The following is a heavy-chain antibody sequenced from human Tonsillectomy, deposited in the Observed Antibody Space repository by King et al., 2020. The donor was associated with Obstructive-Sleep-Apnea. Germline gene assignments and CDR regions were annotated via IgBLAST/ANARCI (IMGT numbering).Heavy chain of an antibody. V-gene: IGHV4-39*07. CDR1: GGSISSSSYY. Sequence: LQLQESGPGLVKPSETLSLTCTVSGGSISSSSYYWGWIRQPPGKGREWIGSIYYSGSTYYNPSLKSRVTISVDTSKNQFSLKLSSVPAADTAVYYCARALGSRRYYFDYWGQGTLVTVSS. J-gene: IGHJ4*02. CDR3: ARALGSRRYYFDY. CDR2: IYYSGST.